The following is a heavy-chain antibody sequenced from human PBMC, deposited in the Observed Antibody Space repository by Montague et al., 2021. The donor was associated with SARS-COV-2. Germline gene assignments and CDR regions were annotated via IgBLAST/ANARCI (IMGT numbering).Heavy chain of an antibody. CDR2: IYEGDTS. Sequence: SETLSLTCTVSGGSIRSTSFYWVRNRQSPGKGLEWIGYIYEGDTSNYNLSLKSRVAIYLDTPNNQFSLKITSLIVADTAIYYCVTPGMTAVAGQFDYWGQGILVTVSS. J-gene: IGHJ4*02. D-gene: IGHD6-19*01. V-gene: IGHV4-61*05. CDR1: GGSIRSTSFY. CDR3: VTPGMTAVAGQFDY.